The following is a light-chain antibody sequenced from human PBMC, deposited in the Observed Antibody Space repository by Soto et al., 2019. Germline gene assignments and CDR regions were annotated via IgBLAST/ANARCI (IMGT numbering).Light chain of an antibody. CDR3: QQYTNTNNPWM. CDR1: QTISTW. CDR2: DAS. Sequence: DIQVTQSPPTLSASVGDRVTITCRASQTISTWMAWYQQKPGKAPKLRVYDASTLQSGVASRFSGSGSGTEFTLIISGLQPDDSATYYCQQYTNTNNPWMFGQGTKVDIK. J-gene: IGKJ1*01. V-gene: IGKV1-5*01.